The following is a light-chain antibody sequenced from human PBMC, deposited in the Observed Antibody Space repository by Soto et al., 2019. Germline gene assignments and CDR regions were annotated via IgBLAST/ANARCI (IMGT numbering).Light chain of an antibody. Sequence: ENVLTQSPGTLSVSPGDRATLSCRASQSVGSNYLAWYQQKLGQAPRILIYGASSRATGIPDRFSGSGSGTDFTLTISRLEPEDFAVYYCQQYSSSPLTFGGETKVDIK. CDR1: QSVGSNY. CDR3: QQYSSSPLT. V-gene: IGKV3-20*01. CDR2: GAS. J-gene: IGKJ4*01.